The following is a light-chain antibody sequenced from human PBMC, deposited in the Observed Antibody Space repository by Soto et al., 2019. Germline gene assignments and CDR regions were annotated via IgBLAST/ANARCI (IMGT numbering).Light chain of an antibody. Sequence: IKMYKSPATLSASEEDRVTMACRASQTISSWLAWYQQKPGKAPKLLIYDASSLESGVPSRFSGSGSGTEFTLTISSLQPDDFATYYCQQYHSYSWTFGQGTKVDIK. V-gene: IGKV1-5*01. J-gene: IGKJ1*01. CDR3: QQYHSYSWT. CDR2: DAS. CDR1: QTISSW.